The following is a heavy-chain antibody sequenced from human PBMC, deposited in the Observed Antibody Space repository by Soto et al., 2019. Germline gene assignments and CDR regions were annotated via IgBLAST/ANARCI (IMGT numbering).Heavy chain of an antibody. CDR3: ATRYCRSGDCYSDY. Sequence: GESLKISCEGSDYNFATYWVAWVRQMPGAGLELVVMIKPGDSDTRYNPSLQGRVTISADTSTNTAYPKWRSLKASDTAIYFCATRYCRSGDCYSDYWGQGALVTVSS. J-gene: IGHJ4*02. V-gene: IGHV5-51*01. CDR1: DYNFATYW. CDR2: IKPGDSDT. D-gene: IGHD2-21*01.